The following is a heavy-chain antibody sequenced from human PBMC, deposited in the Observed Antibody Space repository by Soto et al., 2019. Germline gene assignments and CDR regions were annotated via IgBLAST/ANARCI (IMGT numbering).Heavy chain of an antibody. CDR1: GGSISSGDYY. CDR3: ASDHYGSSGYPWFDP. D-gene: IGHD3-22*01. CDR2: IHYSGST. Sequence: SETLSLTCTVSGGSISSGDYYWSWIRQPPGKGLGGIGYIHYSGSTYYNPSLKNRVTIPVDTSKNQSSLKLSSVTAADTAVYYCASDHYGSSGYPWFDPWGQGTLVTVSS. V-gene: IGHV4-30-4*01. J-gene: IGHJ5*02.